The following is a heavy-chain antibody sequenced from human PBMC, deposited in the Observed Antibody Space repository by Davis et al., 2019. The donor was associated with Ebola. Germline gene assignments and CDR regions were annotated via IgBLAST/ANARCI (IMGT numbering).Heavy chain of an antibody. Sequence: AASVKVSCKASGGTFSSYAISWVRQAPGQGLEWMGRIIPILGIANYAQKFQGRVTITADKSTSTAYMELSSLRSEDTAVYYCARDVVVPAAMHGYYYYYGMDVWGQGTTVTVSS. D-gene: IGHD2-2*01. CDR2: IIPILGIA. J-gene: IGHJ6*02. CDR1: GGTFSSYA. V-gene: IGHV1-69*04. CDR3: ARDVVVPAAMHGYYYYYGMDV.